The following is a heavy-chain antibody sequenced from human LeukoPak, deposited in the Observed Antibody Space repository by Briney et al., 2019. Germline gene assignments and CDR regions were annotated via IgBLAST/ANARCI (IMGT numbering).Heavy chain of an antibody. D-gene: IGHD3-9*01. Sequence: SVKVSCKASGGTFSSYAISWVRQAPGQGVEWMGRIIPILGIANYAQKFQGRVTITADKSTSTAYMELSSLRAEDTAVYYCVRAPLRHTWFQYFDLWGQGTLVTVSS. CDR2: IIPILGIA. CDR1: GGTFSSYA. CDR3: VRAPLRHTWFQYFDL. V-gene: IGHV1-69*04. J-gene: IGHJ4*02.